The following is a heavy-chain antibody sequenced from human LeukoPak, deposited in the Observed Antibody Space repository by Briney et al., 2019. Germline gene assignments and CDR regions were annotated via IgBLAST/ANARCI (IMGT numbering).Heavy chain of an antibody. CDR1: GFIFGDYA. D-gene: IGHD3-22*01. CDR3: TRLGITYYYGSSGYYPGAFDI. CDR2: IRSTAYGATT. V-gene: IGHV3-49*04. J-gene: IGHJ3*02. Sequence: GRSLRLSCTASGFIFGDYALSWVRHAPGKGLEWVGLIRSTAYGATTAYAASVEGRFTISRDDSKSIAYLQMYSLKTEDTAVYYCTRLGITYYYGSSGYYPGAFDIWGQGTVVTVSS.